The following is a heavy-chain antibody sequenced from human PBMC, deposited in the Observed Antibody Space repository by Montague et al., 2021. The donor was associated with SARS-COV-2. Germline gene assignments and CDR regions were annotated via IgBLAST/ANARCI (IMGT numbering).Heavy chain of an antibody. CDR1: GFTFSSYD. D-gene: IGHD3-10*01. Sequence: SPRLSCAASGFTFSSYDMHWVRQAPGKGLEWVAVIWYDGSNQYYGDPVKGRFTISRDNSKNTLYLQMNSLRAEDTAVYYCAREYSAPRWFGEYNRYGMDVWGQGTTVTVSS. CDR3: AREYSAPRWFGEYNRYGMDV. J-gene: IGHJ6*02. CDR2: IWYDGSNQ. V-gene: IGHV3-33*08.